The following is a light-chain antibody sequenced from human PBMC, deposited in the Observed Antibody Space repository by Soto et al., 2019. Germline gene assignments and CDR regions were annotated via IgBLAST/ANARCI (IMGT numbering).Light chain of an antibody. J-gene: IGKJ1*01. V-gene: IGKV2-30*02. CDR2: KVS. Sequence: AVVAKSPLSLWVTRGQPASMSGRTTKSPVRSNGNTYFHWFQQRPTQSPRRLIYKVSNRDTGVPDRFSGSGSGTDFTLKISSVEAEDVGVYYCMQSTHSPWTFGQGTKVDSK. CDR3: MQSTHSPWT. CDR1: KSPVRSNGNTY.